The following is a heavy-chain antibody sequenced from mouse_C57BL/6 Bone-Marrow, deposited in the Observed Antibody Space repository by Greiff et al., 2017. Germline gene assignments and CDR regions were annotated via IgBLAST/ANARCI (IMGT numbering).Heavy chain of an antibody. D-gene: IGHD3-1*01. CDR3: ARREELEAMDY. CDR2: ISNLAYSI. V-gene: IGHV5-15*01. CDR1: GFTFSDYG. J-gene: IGHJ4*01. Sequence: EVKLQESGGGLVQPGGSLKLSCAASGFTFSDYGMAWVRQAPRKGPEWVAFISNLAYSIYYADTVTGRFTISRENAKNTLYLEMSSLRSEDTAMYYCARREELEAMDYWGQGTSVTVSS.